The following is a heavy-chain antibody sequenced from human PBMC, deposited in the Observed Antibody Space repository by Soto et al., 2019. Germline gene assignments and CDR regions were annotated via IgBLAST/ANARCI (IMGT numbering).Heavy chain of an antibody. Sequence: SETLSLTCTVSGGSISSGGYYWSWIRQHPGKGLEWIGYIYYSGSTYYNPSLKSRVTISVDTSKNQFSLKLSSVTAADTAVYYCAGGRPYDFWSGTLNWFDPWGQGTLVTVSS. D-gene: IGHD3-3*01. CDR2: IYYSGST. J-gene: IGHJ5*02. CDR1: GGSISSGGYY. CDR3: AGGRPYDFWSGTLNWFDP. V-gene: IGHV4-31*02.